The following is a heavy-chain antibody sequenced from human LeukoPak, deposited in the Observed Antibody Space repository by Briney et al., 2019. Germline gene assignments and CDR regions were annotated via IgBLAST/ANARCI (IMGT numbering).Heavy chain of an antibody. Sequence: GASVKVSCKASGYIFTTHYMHWVRQAPGQGLEGIGVIQSSGGRTWYAQMFHGRVTMTRDMSTNTVYMELSSQSYDDTAVYFCARDNSVGDYAWWFAPWGQGTLVTVSS. CDR3: ARDNSVGDYAWWFAP. J-gene: IGHJ5*02. D-gene: IGHD1-26*01. CDR2: IQSSGGRT. CDR1: GYIFTTHY. V-gene: IGHV1-46*01.